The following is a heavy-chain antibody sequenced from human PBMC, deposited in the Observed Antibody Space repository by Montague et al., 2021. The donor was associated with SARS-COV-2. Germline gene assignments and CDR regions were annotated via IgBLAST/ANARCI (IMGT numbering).Heavy chain of an antibody. Sequence: SETLSLTCAVYGGSFSGYYWSWIRQPPGKGLEWIGEINHSGSTNYNPSLESRVTISVDTSKNQFSLKLSSVTAADTAVYYCARGRGCSGGSCYSEWDPYYYYGMDVWGQGTTVTVSS. J-gene: IGHJ6*02. V-gene: IGHV4-34*01. CDR2: INHSGST. D-gene: IGHD2-15*01. CDR1: GGSFSGYY. CDR3: ARGRGCSGGSCYSEWDPYYYYGMDV.